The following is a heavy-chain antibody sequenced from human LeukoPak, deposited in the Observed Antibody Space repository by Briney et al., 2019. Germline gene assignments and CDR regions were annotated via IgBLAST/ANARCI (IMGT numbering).Heavy chain of an antibody. CDR1: GYTFTGYY. V-gene: IGHV1-18*04. J-gene: IGHJ4*02. CDR3: ARSYGSGWYYFDY. Sequence: GASVKVSCKASGYTFTGYYMHWVRQAPGQGLEWMGWISAYNGNTNYAQKLQGRVTMTTDTSTSTAYMELRSLRSDDTAVYYCARSYGSGWYYFDYWGQGTLVTVSS. D-gene: IGHD6-19*01. CDR2: ISAYNGNT.